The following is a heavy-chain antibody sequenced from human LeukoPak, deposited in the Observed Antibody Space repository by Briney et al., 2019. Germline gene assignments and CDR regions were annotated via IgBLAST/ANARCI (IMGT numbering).Heavy chain of an antibody. Sequence: ASVKVSCRASGYTFTSYDINWVRQATGQGLEWMGWMNPNSGNTGYAQKFQGRVTMTRNTSISTAYMELSSLRSEDTAVYYCARGPYSSGWYSVFWGQGTLVTVSS. CDR2: MNPNSGNT. D-gene: IGHD6-19*01. CDR3: ARGPYSSGWYSVF. V-gene: IGHV1-8*01. CDR1: GYTFTSYD. J-gene: IGHJ4*02.